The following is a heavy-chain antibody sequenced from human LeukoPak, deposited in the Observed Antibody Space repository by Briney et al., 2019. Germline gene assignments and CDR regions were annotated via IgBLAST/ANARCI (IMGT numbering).Heavy chain of an antibody. J-gene: IGHJ4*02. V-gene: IGHV1-8*03. CDR3: ARGWLQSGYFDY. CDR1: GYTFTSYD. Sequence: GASVKVSCKASGYTFTSYDINWVRQATGQGLVWMGWMNPNSGNTGYAQKFQGRVTITRNTSISTAYMELSSLRSEDTAVYYCARGWLQSGYFDYWGQGTLVTVSS. D-gene: IGHD5-24*01. CDR2: MNPNSGNT.